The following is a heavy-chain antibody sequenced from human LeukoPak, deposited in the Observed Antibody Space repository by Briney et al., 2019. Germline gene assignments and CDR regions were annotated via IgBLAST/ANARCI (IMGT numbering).Heavy chain of an antibody. CDR2: IYHSGST. J-gene: IGHJ4*02. V-gene: IGHV4-30-2*01. CDR3: ARVPIVATTLDY. CDR1: GRSISSGGYY. D-gene: IGHD5-12*01. Sequence: SQTLSLTCTVSGRSISSGGYYWSWIRQPPGNGLEWIGYIYHSGSTYYNPSLKSRVTISVDRSKNQFSLKLSSVTAADTAVYYCARVPIVATTLDYWGQGTLVTVSS.